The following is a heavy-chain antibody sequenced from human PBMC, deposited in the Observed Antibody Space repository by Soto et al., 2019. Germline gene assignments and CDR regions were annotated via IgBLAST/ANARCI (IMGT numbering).Heavy chain of an antibody. D-gene: IGHD3-16*01. CDR2: IYYSGST. J-gene: IGHJ5*02. Sequence: QVQLQESGPGLVKPSETLSLTCTVSGGSISSYYWSWIRQPPGKGLEWIGCIYYSGSTNYNPSLKSRVTISVDTSKNQFSLKLSSVTAADTAVYYCARALWGRGNWFDPWGQGTLVTVSS. V-gene: IGHV4-59*01. CDR3: ARALWGRGNWFDP. CDR1: GGSISSYY.